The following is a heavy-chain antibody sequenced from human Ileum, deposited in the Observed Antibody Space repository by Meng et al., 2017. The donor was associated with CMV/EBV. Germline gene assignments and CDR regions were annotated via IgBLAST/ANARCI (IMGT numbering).Heavy chain of an antibody. CDR3: SSLGDY. V-gene: IGHV3-30*02. D-gene: IGHD3-16*01. J-gene: IGHJ4*02. Sequence: QVQVGEAGGGLGQPGGSLRLSCAVSGLTFSSYGMHWVRQAPGKGLEWVAFVRSDGSNKYYADSVKGRFTISRDNSENTLFLQMNSLRADDTAVYYCSSLGDYWGQGTLVTVSS. CDR1: GLTFSSYG. CDR2: VRSDGSNK.